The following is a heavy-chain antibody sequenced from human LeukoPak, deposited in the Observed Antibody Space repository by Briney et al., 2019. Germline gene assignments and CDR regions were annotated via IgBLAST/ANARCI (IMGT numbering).Heavy chain of an antibody. CDR3: ARRDILTGYYVI. V-gene: IGHV4-34*01. Sequence: PSETLSLTCAVYGGSFSGYYWSWIRQPPGKGLEWIGEINHSGSTYYNPSLKSRVTISVDTSKNQFSLKLSSVTAADTAVYYCARRDILTGYYVIWGQGTLVTVSS. J-gene: IGHJ4*02. CDR2: INHSGST. D-gene: IGHD3-9*01. CDR1: GGSFSGYY.